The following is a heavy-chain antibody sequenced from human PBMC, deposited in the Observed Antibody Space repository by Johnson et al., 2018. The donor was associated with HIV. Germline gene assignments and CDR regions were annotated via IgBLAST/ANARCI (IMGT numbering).Heavy chain of an antibody. CDR1: GFTFSNAW. J-gene: IGHJ3*02. CDR2: IKSKTDGGTT. V-gene: IGHV3-15*01. CDR3: TTDRGNGDYDAFDI. Sequence: VQLVESGGGLVKPGGSLRLSCAASGFTFSNAWMSWVRQAPGKGLEWVGRIKSKTDGGTTDYAAPVNGRFTISRDDSKNTLYLQMNSLKTEDTAVYYCTTDRGNGDYDAFDIWGQGTMVTVSS. D-gene: IGHD4-17*01.